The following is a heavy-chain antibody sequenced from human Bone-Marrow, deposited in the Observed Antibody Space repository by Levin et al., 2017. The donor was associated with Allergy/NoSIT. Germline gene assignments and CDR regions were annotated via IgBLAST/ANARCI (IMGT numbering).Heavy chain of an antibody. CDR2: ISSSSSTI. Sequence: GASVKVSCAASGFTFSSYSMNWVRQAPGKGLEWVSYISSSSSTIYYADSVKGRFTISRDNAKNSLYLQMNSLRAEDTAVYYCAREPGGIAVAGTGVGYWGQGTLVTVSS. V-gene: IGHV3-48*01. J-gene: IGHJ4*02. CDR1: GFTFSSYS. CDR3: AREPGGIAVAGTGVGY. D-gene: IGHD6-19*01.